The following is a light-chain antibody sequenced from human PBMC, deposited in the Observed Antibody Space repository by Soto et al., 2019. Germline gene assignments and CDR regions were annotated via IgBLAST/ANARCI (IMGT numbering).Light chain of an antibody. CDR3: QQYNKWPLIT. Sequence: EIVLTQSPATLSLSPGERATLSCRASQSVSSYLAWYQQKPGQAPRLLIYGASTRATGTPAWFSGSGSGTDFTLTISSLQSEDFALYYCQQYNKWPLITFGQGTRLEIK. CDR1: QSVSSY. J-gene: IGKJ5*01. V-gene: IGKV3D-15*01. CDR2: GAS.